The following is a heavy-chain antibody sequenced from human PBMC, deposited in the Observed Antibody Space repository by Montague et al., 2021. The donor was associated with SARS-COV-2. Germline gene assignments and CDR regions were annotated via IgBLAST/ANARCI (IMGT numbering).Heavy chain of an antibody. CDR2: IWYDGSNK. V-gene: IGHV3-33*01. D-gene: IGHD3-16*02. CDR1: GFTFSSYG. J-gene: IGHJ6*02. CDR3: ARELSPYYYGMDV. Sequence: SLSLSFSASGFTFSSYGMHWVRQAPGKGLEWVAVIWYDGSNKYYADSVKGRFTISRDNSKNTLYLQMNSLRAEDTAVYYCARELSPYYYGMDVWGQGTMVTVSS.